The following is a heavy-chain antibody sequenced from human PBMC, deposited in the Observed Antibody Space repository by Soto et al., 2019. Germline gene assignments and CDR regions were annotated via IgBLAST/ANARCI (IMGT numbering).Heavy chain of an antibody. CDR2: IYPGDSDT. J-gene: IGHJ4*02. CDR3: GRALYCSGGSCPPDY. V-gene: IGHV5-51*01. D-gene: IGHD2-15*01. CDR1: GYSFTSYW. Sequence: GESLKISCKGSGYSFTSYWIAWVRQMPGKGLEWMGIIYPGDSDTRYSPSFRGQVTISADKSISTAYLQWSSLKASDSAMYYCGRALYCSGGSCPPDYWGQGTLVTVSS.